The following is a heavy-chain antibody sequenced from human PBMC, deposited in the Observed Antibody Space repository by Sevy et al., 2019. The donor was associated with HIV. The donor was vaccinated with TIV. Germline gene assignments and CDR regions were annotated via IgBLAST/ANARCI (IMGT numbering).Heavy chain of an antibody. CDR3: AGKYYYVSGSYSYYYYMDV. CDR2: IYSGGST. Sequence: GGSLRLSCAASGFTVSSNYMSWVRQAPGKGLEWVSLIYSGGSTYYADSVKGRFTISRDNSKNTLYLQMNSLRAEDTAVYYCAGKYYYVSGSYSYYYYMDVWGKGTTVTVSS. D-gene: IGHD3-10*01. J-gene: IGHJ6*03. V-gene: IGHV3-53*01. CDR1: GFTVSSNY.